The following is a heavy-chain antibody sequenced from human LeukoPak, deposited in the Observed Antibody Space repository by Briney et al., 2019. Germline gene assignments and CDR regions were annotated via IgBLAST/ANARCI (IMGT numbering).Heavy chain of an antibody. CDR1: GFSFSRYE. CDR2: ITTTGDRI. J-gene: IGHJ4*02. D-gene: IGHD2-8*01. Sequence: GGSLRLSCIASGFSFSRYEMNWVRQAPGKGLEWIAYITTTGDRIQYADSVKGRFTISRDNTKNSLYLQLNSLRADDTALYYCVRDTKDYWGQGTLVTVSS. CDR3: VRDTKDY. V-gene: IGHV3-48*03.